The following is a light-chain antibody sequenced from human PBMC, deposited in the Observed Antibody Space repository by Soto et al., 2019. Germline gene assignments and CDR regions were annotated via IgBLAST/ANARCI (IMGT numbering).Light chain of an antibody. CDR3: QQYNSWPPIT. Sequence: IVLTQSPGTLSLSPGERAPLSCRASQSVSSSYLAWYQQKPGQAPRLLIYGASSRATGIPARFSGSGSGTEFTLTISSLQSEDFAVYYCQQYNSWPPITFGQGTRLEIK. CDR2: GAS. CDR1: QSVSSSY. J-gene: IGKJ5*01. V-gene: IGKV3-20*01.